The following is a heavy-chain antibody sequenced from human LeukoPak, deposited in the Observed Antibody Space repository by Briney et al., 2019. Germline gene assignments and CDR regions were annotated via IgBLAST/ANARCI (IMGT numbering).Heavy chain of an antibody. CDR2: LDLEDDEP. Sequence: ASVKVSCKVSGYNLNELSMHWLRQTPGKGLEWMGGLDLEDDEPIYAHTFEGRATMTVDTSTDTAYMELISLRSEDTAVYYCVTDHSGLEMSVLDIWGQGTMVTVSS. J-gene: IGHJ3*02. CDR1: GYNLNELS. V-gene: IGHV1-24*01. CDR3: VTDHSGLEMSVLDI. D-gene: IGHD5-24*01.